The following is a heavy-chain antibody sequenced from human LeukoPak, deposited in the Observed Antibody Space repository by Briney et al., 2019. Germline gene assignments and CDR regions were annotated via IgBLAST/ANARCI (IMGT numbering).Heavy chain of an antibody. J-gene: IGHJ4*02. V-gene: IGHV3-23*01. CDR1: GFTFSNYY. CDR2: ITRTTRST. CDR3: ANYLGSFDF. Sequence: PGGSLRLSCAASGFTFSNYYMSWVRQAPGKGLEWVSTITRTTRSTSYADSVKGRFTISRDNSKNMLYLEMNSLRVEDTAVYYCANYLGSFDFWGQGTLVTVSS. D-gene: IGHD3-10*01.